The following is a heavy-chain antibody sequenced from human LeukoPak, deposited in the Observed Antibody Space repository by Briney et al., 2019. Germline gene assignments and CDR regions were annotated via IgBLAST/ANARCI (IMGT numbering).Heavy chain of an antibody. D-gene: IGHD7-27*01. V-gene: IGHV4-39*07. CDR3: ASREVGTGGYYFDY. Sequence: PSETLSLTCTVSGGSISSVSYYWGWIRQPPGKGLEWIGNIYYSGTTYYNPSLRSRLTMSVDTSKNQFSLKLSSVTAADTAVYYCASREVGTGGYYFDYWGQGTLVTVSS. CDR1: GGSISSVSYY. J-gene: IGHJ4*02. CDR2: IYYSGTT.